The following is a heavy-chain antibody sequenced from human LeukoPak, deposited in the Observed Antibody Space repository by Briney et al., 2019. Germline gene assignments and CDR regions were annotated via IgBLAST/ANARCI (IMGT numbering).Heavy chain of an antibody. J-gene: IGHJ4*02. Sequence: KPSETLSLTCAVYGGSFSGYYWSWIRQPPGKGLEWIGEINHSGSTNYNPSLKSRVTISVDTSKNQFSLKLSSVTAADTAVYYCARSPHTAMVIIDYWGQGTLVTVSS. V-gene: IGHV4-34*01. D-gene: IGHD5-18*01. CDR3: ARSPHTAMVIIDY. CDR1: GGSFSGYY. CDR2: INHSGST.